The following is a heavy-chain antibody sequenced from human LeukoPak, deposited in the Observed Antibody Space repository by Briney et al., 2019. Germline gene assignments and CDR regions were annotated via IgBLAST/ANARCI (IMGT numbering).Heavy chain of an antibody. CDR2: LWYDGNKK. CDR3: ARDRRPRYNWFDP. J-gene: IGHJ5*02. V-gene: IGHV3-33*01. Sequence: PGGSLRLSCAASGFTFSNFGMHWVRQAPGKGLEWVAVLWYDGNKKYYADSVKDRFTISRDNSKNTLYLQLNSLRAEDTAVYYCARDRRPRYNWFDPWGQGTLVTVSS. CDR1: GFTFSNFG.